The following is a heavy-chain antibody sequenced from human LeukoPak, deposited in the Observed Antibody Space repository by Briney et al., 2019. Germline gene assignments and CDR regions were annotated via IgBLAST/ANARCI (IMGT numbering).Heavy chain of an antibody. CDR2: IGGSGCSP. J-gene: IGHJ4*02. V-gene: IGHV3-23*01. Sequence: PGGSLRLSCAAPGFTFSSYSMNWVRQAPGKGLEWVSAIGGSGCSPYYAHSVEGRFTISRDNSKNTLYLQMNSLRAEDTAVYYCAKDTPSSGRGPFDYWGQGTLVTVSS. D-gene: IGHD6-19*01. CDR1: GFTFSSYS. CDR3: AKDTPSSGRGPFDY.